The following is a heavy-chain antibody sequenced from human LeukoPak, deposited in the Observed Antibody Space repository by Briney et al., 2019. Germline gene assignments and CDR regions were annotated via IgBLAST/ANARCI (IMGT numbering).Heavy chain of an antibody. V-gene: IGHV3-33*01. Sequence: GGSLRLSCAASGFTFSSYGMHWVRQAPGKGLEWVAFIWYDGSNKYYADSVKGRFTISRDNSKNTLYLQMNSLRAEDTAVYYCARDAGDYGIDYWGQGTLVTVSS. CDR3: ARDAGDYGIDY. CDR1: GFTFSSYG. J-gene: IGHJ4*02. D-gene: IGHD4-17*01. CDR2: IWYDGSNK.